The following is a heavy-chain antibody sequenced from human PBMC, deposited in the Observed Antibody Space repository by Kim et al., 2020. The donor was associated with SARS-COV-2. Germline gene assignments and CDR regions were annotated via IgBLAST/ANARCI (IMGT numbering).Heavy chain of an antibody. CDR3: ARVSGARDAYYYGMDV. CDR1: GYTFTSYG. CDR2: ISAYNGNT. Sequence: ASVKVSCKASGYTFTSYGISWVRQAPGQGLEWMGWISAYNGNTNYAQKLQGRVTMTTDTSTSTAYMELRSLRSDDTAVYYCARVSGARDAYYYGMDVWGQGTTVTVSS. V-gene: IGHV1-18*04. J-gene: IGHJ6*02. D-gene: IGHD1-26*01.